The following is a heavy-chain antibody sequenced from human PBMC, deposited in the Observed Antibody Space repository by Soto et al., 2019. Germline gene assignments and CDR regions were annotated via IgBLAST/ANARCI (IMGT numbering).Heavy chain of an antibody. Sequence: PXGSLILSCAASGFTLSSYAMSWVRQAPGRGLEWVSAIIGSGGSTYYADSVKGRFTISRDNSKNTLYLQMNSLRAEDTAVYYCAKAYYYDSSGYYSDIDSSGQGTLVTVSS. V-gene: IGHV3-23*01. CDR1: GFTLSSYA. D-gene: IGHD3-22*01. CDR2: IIGSGGST. J-gene: IGHJ4*02. CDR3: AKAYYYDSSGYYSDIDS.